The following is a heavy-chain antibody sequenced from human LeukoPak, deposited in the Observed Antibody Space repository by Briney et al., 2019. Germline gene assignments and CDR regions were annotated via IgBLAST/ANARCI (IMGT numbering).Heavy chain of an antibody. CDR2: IYYSGST. D-gene: IGHD3-22*01. CDR3: ARDITMIVVGHNWFDP. V-gene: IGHV4-39*02. Sequence: SETLSLTCTVSGGSISSSSYDWGWIRQPPGKGLEWIASIYYSGSTYYHPSLKSPFTISVHRSKNHFSLNLSSVTAADTAVYYCARDITMIVVGHNWFDPWGQGTLVTVSS. CDR1: GGSISSSSYD. J-gene: IGHJ5*02.